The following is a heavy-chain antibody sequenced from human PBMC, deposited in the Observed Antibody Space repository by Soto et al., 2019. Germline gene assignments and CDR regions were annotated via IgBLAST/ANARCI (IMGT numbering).Heavy chain of an antibody. J-gene: IGHJ4*02. Sequence: SETLSLTCTVSGGSISSSSYSWSWIRQPPGKGLEWIGYVYHTGRTSYNPSLKSRVSISMDTSKNQFSLNLDSVTAADTAVYFCARDFAYFDSWGQGTLVTVSS. D-gene: IGHD3-3*01. CDR2: VYHTGRT. V-gene: IGHV4-61*01. CDR1: GGSISSSSYS. CDR3: ARDFAYFDS.